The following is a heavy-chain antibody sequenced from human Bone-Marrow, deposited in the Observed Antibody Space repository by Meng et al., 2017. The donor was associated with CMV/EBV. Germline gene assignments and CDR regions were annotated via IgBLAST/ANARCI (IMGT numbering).Heavy chain of an antibody. J-gene: IGHJ2*01. V-gene: IGHV4-34*01. CDR1: GGSFSGYS. CDR3: ARRLPRYWYFDL. CDR2: INHSGNT. Sequence: GSLRLSCIVYGGSFSGYSWNWIRQPPGKGLEWIGEINHSGNTNYNPSLKSRVTISVDTSKNQFSLKLSSVTAADTAVYYCARRLPRYWYFDLWGRGTLVTVSS. D-gene: IGHD2-15*01.